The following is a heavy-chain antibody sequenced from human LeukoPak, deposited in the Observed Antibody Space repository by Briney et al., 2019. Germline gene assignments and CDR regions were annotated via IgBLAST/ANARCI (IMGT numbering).Heavy chain of an antibody. D-gene: IGHD5-18*01. CDR1: GFTFSSYA. V-gene: IGHV3-23*01. CDR2: ISGSGGST. Sequence: GGSLRLSCAASGFTFSSYAMSWVRQAPGKGLEWVSAISGSGGSTYYADSVKGRFTISRDNSKNMLYLQMNSLRAEDTAVYYCAKSLTVGYSYTSEDYWGQGTLVTVSS. J-gene: IGHJ4*02. CDR3: AKSLTVGYSYTSEDY.